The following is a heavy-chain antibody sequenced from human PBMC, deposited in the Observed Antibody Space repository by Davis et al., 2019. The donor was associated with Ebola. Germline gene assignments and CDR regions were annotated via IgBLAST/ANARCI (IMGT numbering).Heavy chain of an antibody. CDR1: GFTFSSYG. CDR2: ISYDGSNK. V-gene: IGHV3-30*03. CDR3: GKATVITGDY. Sequence: GESLKISCAASGFTFSSYGMHWVRQAPGKGLEWVAVISYDGSNKYYADSVKGRFTISRDNSKNTLYLQMNSLGAEDTAVYYCGKATVITGDYWGQGTLVTVSS. J-gene: IGHJ4*02. D-gene: IGHD4-17*01.